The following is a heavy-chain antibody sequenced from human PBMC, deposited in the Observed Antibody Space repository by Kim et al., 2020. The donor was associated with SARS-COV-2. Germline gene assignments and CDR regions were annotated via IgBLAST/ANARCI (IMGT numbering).Heavy chain of an antibody. CDR1: GFTFSSYA. CDR3: ANNLYYDSRGYNLAVDY. Sequence: GGSLRLSCAASGFTFSSYAMSWVRQAPGKGLEWVSGLRGSGGSRYYADSVKGRFTISRDNSKNTLYLQMNRLRAEDTAVYYCANNLYYDSRGYNLAVDYWGEETLLTVSP. J-gene: IGHJ4*02. CDR2: LRGSGGSR. D-gene: IGHD3-22*01. V-gene: IGHV3-23*01.